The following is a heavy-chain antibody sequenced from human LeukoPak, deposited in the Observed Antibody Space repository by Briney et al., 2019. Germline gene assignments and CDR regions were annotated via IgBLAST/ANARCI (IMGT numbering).Heavy chain of an antibody. D-gene: IGHD6-13*01. J-gene: IGHJ4*02. Sequence: ASVKVSCKASGYTFTGYYMHWVRQAPGQGLEWMGWINPNSGNTGYAQKFQARVTMTRNTSISTAYMELSSLRSEDTAVYYCARGLGVPAAGYNYWGRGTLVTVSS. CDR2: INPNSGNT. CDR3: ARGLGVPAAGYNY. CDR1: GYTFTGYY. V-gene: IGHV1-8*02.